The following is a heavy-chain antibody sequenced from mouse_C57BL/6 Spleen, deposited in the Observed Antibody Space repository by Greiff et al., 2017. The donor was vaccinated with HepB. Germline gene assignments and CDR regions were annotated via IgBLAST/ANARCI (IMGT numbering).Heavy chain of an antibody. D-gene: IGHD1-1*01. J-gene: IGHJ2*01. CDR1: GYTFTSYW. V-gene: IGHV1-61*01. CDR3: AIITTVVATDY. CDR2: IYPSDSET. Sequence: VKLQESGAELVRPGSSVKLSCKASGYTFTSYWMDWVKQRPGQGLEWIGNIYPSDSETHYNQKFKDKATLTVDKSSSTAYMQLSSLTSEDSAVYYCAIITTVVATDYWGQGTTLTVSS.